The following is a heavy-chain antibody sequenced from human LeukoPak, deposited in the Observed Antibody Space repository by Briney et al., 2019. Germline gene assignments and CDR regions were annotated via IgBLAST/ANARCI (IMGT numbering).Heavy chain of an antibody. CDR1: GFTFSSYS. CDR3: ARDLGYSSGWLTFDY. J-gene: IGHJ4*02. CDR2: ISSSSSTI. V-gene: IGHV3-48*04. Sequence: PGGSLRLSCAASGFTFSSYSMNWVRQAPGKGLEWVSYISSSSSTIYYADSVKGRFTISRDNAKNSLYLQMNSLRAEDTAVYYCARDLGYSSGWLTFDYWGQGTLVTVSS. D-gene: IGHD6-19*01.